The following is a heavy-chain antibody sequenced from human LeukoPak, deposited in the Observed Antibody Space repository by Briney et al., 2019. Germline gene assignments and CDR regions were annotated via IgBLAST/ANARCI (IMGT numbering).Heavy chain of an antibody. J-gene: IGHJ5*02. CDR1: GFTFSSYA. Sequence: PGGSLRLSCAASGFTFSSYAMHWIRQPPGKGLEWIGSIYYSGSTYYNPSLKSRVTISVDTSKNQFSLKLSSVTAADTAVYYCARPVDNWFDPWGQGTLVTVSS. CDR3: ARPVDNWFDP. V-gene: IGHV4-39*01. CDR2: IYYSGST. D-gene: IGHD2-2*01.